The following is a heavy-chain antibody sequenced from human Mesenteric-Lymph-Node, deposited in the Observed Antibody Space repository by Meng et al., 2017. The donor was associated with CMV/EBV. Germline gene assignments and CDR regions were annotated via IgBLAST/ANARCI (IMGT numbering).Heavy chain of an antibody. CDR1: GFIFSSSG. J-gene: IGHJ4*02. V-gene: IGHV3-33*06. Sequence: GGSLRLSCAASGFIFSSSGMHWVRQAPGKGLEWVSVIWSDGIGQYYADSVKGRFTISTDNSKNILFLQMDSLRAEDTAVYYCAKDLWELNWAPSPLGPFDYWGQGTLVTVSS. D-gene: IGHD1-26*01. CDR3: AKDLWELNWAPSPLGPFDY. CDR2: IWSDGIGQ.